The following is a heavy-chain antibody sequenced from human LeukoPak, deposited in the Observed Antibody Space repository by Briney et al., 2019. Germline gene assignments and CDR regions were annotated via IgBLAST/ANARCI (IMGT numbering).Heavy chain of an antibody. V-gene: IGHV4-59*01. CDR3: ARGDYDILTGYYTGIDY. CDR2: IYYSGST. J-gene: IGHJ4*02. D-gene: IGHD3-9*01. CDR1: GGSISSYY. Sequence: PSETLSLTCTVSGGSISSYYWSWIRQPPGKGLEWIGYIYYSGSTNYNPSLKSRVTISVDTSKNQFSLKLSSVTAADTAVYYCARGDYDILTGYYTGIDYWGQGTLVTVSS.